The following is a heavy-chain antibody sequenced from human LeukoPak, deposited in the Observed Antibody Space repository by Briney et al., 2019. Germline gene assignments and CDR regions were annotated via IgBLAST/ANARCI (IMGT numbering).Heavy chain of an antibody. J-gene: IGHJ5*02. Sequence: SETLSLTCTVSGGSISSSSYYWGWIRQPPGKGLEWIGSIYYSGSTYYNPSLKSRVTISVDTSKNQFSLKLSSVTAADTAVYYCARPLNIPSRGNWFDPWGQGTLVTVSS. CDR1: GGSISSSSYY. CDR2: IYYSGST. CDR3: ARPLNIPSRGNWFDP. V-gene: IGHV4-39*01. D-gene: IGHD3-3*01.